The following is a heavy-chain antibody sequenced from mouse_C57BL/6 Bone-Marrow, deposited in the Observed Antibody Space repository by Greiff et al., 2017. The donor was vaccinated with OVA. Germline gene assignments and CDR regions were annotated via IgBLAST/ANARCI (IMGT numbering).Heavy chain of an antibody. J-gene: IGHJ3*01. D-gene: IGHD2-4*01. Sequence: DVQLQESGPELVKPGASVKMSCKASGYTFTDYNMHWVKQSHGKSLEWIGYINPNNGGTSYNQKFKGKATLTVNKSSSTAYMELRSLTSEDSAVYYCARRDDYDTGARFAYWGQGTLVTVSA. CDR2: INPNNGGT. CDR3: ARRDDYDTGARFAY. V-gene: IGHV1-22*01. CDR1: GYTFTDYN.